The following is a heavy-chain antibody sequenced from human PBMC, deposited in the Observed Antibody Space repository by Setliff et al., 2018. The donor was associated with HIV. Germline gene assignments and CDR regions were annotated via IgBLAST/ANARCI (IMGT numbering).Heavy chain of an antibody. V-gene: IGHV3-33*01. Sequence: GGSLRLSCAASGFTFSSYGMHWVRQAPGKGLEWVVVIWYDGRNKYYADSVKGRFTMSRDNAKNTLYLQMNSLRAEDTALYFCIRDRGRPDSFDIWGQGTMVTVSS. CDR1: GFTFSSYG. CDR2: IWYDGRNK. D-gene: IGHD1-26*01. J-gene: IGHJ3*02. CDR3: IRDRGRPDSFDI.